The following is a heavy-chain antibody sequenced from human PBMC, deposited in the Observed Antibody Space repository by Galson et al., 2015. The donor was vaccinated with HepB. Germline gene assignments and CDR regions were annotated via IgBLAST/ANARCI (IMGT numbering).Heavy chain of an antibody. CDR1: GYTFTGYY. D-gene: IGHD2-2*01. J-gene: IGHJ4*02. CDR2: INPNSGGT. V-gene: IGHV1-2*02. CDR3: ARDLGYLWGYCSSTSCSPGY. Sequence: SVKVSCKASGYTFTGYYMHWVRQAPGQGLEWMGWINPNSGGTNYAQKFQGRVTMTRDTSISTAYMELSRLRSDDTAVYYCARDLGYLWGYCSSTSCSPGYWGQGTLVTVSS.